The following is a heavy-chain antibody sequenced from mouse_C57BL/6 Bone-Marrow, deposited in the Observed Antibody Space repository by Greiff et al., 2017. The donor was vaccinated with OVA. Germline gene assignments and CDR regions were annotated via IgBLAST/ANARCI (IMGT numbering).Heavy chain of an antibody. J-gene: IGHJ3*01. V-gene: IGHV1-15*01. Sequence: VKLMESGAELVRPGASVTLSCKASGYTFTDYEMHWVKQTPVHGLEWIGAIDPETGGTAYNQKFKGKAILTADKSSSTAYMELRSLTSEDSAVYYCTYIGRPAGFDYWGQGTLVTVSA. CDR3: TYIGRPAGFDY. CDR1: GYTFTDYE. CDR2: IDPETGGT.